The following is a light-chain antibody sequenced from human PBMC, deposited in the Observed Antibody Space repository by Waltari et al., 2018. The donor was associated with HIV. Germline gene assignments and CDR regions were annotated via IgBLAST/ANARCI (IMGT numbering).Light chain of an antibody. J-gene: IGLJ1*01. CDR2: KNT. V-gene: IGLV3-25*03. CDR3: LSADSSGTYV. CDR1: ASPTPS. Sequence: SSELTPPPSVSVSPGQTARIPCPGDASPTPSPHWFQQKPGQAPVVVIQKNTERPSGIPERFSASRSGTTVTLTITGVQTDDEADYYCLSADSSGTYVFGPGTTVTVL.